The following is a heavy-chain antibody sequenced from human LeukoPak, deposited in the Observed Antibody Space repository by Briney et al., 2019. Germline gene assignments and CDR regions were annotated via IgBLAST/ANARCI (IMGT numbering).Heavy chain of an antibody. D-gene: IGHD3-22*01. CDR2: ISSSSSYI. Sequence: PGGSLRLSCAASGFTFSSYEMNWVRQAPGKGLEWVSSISSSSSYIYYADSVKGRFTISRDNAKNSLYLQMNSLRAEDTAVYYCARDNYDSSGYYGYYYYYGMDVWGQGTTVTVSS. J-gene: IGHJ6*02. CDR3: ARDNYDSSGYYGYYYYYGMDV. CDR1: GFTFSSYE. V-gene: IGHV3-21*01.